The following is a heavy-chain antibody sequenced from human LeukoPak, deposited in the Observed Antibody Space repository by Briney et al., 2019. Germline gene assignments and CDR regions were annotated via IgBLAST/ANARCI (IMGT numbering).Heavy chain of an antibody. CDR2: IRWNSWSI. CDR1: GFSFDGYA. V-gene: IGHV3-9*01. J-gene: IGHJ4*02. CDR3: ARDRGYYSTSGSYTDY. D-gene: IGHD3-10*01. Sequence: GGSLRLCCAASGFSFDGYAVQWVRQAPGKGLEMVSGIRWNSWSIGYADSVKERFSKSRDNANNSMFLQMNSLRAEGTAWYYCARDRGYYSTSGSYTDYWGQGTLVTVSS.